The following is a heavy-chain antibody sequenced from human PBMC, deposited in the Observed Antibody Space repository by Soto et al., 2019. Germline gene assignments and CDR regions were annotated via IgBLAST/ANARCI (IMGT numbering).Heavy chain of an antibody. CDR2: INPNGGVT. D-gene: IGHD5-12*01. J-gene: IGHJ6*03. Sequence: QVQLVQSGAEVRKPGASVTVSCRSSGDSFTDYYIHWVRQAPGQGFEWMGWINPNGGVTKYAQKCQGWVSMTRDTSVRTVYMQLSRLRSDDTAVYYCARESGGATATLDYYYFYMDVWGTGTTVTVSS. CDR1: GDSFTDYY. V-gene: IGHV1-2*04. CDR3: ARESGGATATLDYYYFYMDV.